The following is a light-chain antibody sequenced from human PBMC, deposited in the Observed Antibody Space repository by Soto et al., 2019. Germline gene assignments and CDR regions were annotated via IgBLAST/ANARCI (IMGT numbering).Light chain of an antibody. CDR3: AAWDDSLNGPV. Sequence: QSVLTQPPSASGTPGQRVTISCSGSSSNIGTNTVNWYQQLPGTAPQLLIYSNNQRPSGVPDRFSGSKSGTSASLAIGGLQSEDEADYYGAAWDDSLNGPVFGGGTKLTVL. CDR2: SNN. V-gene: IGLV1-44*01. J-gene: IGLJ2*01. CDR1: SSNIGTNT.